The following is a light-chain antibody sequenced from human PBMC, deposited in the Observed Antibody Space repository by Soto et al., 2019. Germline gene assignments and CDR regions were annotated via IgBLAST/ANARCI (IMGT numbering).Light chain of an antibody. J-gene: IGKJ1*01. CDR3: QQYNNWPRT. Sequence: EIVMTQSPATLSVSPGERATLSCRASQSVSSNLAWYHQKPGQAPRLLIYGASTRATGIPARFSGGGSGTEFTLTISSLQSEDFAVYYCQQYNNWPRTFGQGTKVDIK. V-gene: IGKV3-15*01. CDR1: QSVSSN. CDR2: GAS.